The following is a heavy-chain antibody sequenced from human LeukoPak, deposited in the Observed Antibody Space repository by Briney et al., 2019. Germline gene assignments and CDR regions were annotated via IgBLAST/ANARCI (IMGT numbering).Heavy chain of an antibody. Sequence: SSVKVSCKASGGTFSSYAISWVRQAPGQGLEWMGRIIPIFGTANYAQKFQGRVTMTRNTSISTAYMELSSLRSEDTAVYYCARGGAAATGVDYWGQGTLVTVPS. CDR3: ARGGAAATGVDY. V-gene: IGHV1-69*05. D-gene: IGHD2-15*01. J-gene: IGHJ4*02. CDR1: GGTFSSYA. CDR2: IIPIFGTA.